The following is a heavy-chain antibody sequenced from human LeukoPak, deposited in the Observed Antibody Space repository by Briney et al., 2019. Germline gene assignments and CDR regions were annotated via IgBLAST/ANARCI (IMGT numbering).Heavy chain of an antibody. CDR2: IYHSGST. V-gene: IGHV4-38-2*02. D-gene: IGHD3-10*01. CDR3: ARELRGSRYKPDY. Sequence: PSETLSLTCAVSGYSISSGYYWGWIRQPPGKGLEWIGSIYHSGSTYYNPSLKSRVTISVDTSKNQFSLKLGSVTAADTAVYYCARELRGSRYKPDYWGQGTLVTVSS. J-gene: IGHJ4*02. CDR1: GYSISSGYY.